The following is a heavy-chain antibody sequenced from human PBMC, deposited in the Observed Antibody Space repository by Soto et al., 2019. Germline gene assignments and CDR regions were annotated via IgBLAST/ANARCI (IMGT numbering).Heavy chain of an antibody. J-gene: IGHJ4*02. D-gene: IGHD6-13*01. Sequence: GGSLRLSCAASGFTFSSYAMSWVRQAPGKGLEWVSAISGSGGSTYYADSVKGRFTISRDNSKNTLYLQMNSLRAEDTAVYYCAKVAQPRTIAPHPYSDYWGQGTLVTVSS. CDR2: ISGSGGST. CDR3: AKVAQPRTIAPHPYSDY. V-gene: IGHV3-23*01. CDR1: GFTFSSYA.